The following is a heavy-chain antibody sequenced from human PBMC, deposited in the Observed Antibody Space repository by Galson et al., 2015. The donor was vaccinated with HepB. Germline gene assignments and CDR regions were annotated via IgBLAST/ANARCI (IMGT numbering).Heavy chain of an antibody. CDR1: GFTFSSYS. CDR2: ISSSSSYI. V-gene: IGHV3-21*01. D-gene: IGHD6-19*01. Sequence: SLRLSCAASGFTFSSYSMNWVRQAPGKGLEWVSSISSSSSYIYYADSVKGRFTISRDNAKNSLYLQMNSLRAEDTAVYYCASTAVAGTRGYYYYGMDVWGQGTTVTVSS. J-gene: IGHJ6*02. CDR3: ASTAVAGTRGYYYYGMDV.